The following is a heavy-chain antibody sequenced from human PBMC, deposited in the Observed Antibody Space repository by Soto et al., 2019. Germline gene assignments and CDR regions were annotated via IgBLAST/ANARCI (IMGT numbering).Heavy chain of an antibody. V-gene: IGHV4-30-2*01. D-gene: IGHD4-17*01. CDR1: GGSISSGGYS. CDR3: ARVRRGEHSSFDY. Sequence: PSETLSLTCAVSGGSISSGGYSWSWIRQPPGKGLEWIGYIYHSGSTYYNPSLKSRVTISVDRSKNQFSLKLSSVTAADTAVYYCARVRRGEHSSFDYWGQGTLVT. J-gene: IGHJ4*02. CDR2: IYHSGST.